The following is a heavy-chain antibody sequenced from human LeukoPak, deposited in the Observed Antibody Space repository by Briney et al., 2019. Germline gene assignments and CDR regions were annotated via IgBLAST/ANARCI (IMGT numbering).Heavy chain of an antibody. CDR2: IYYSGST. Sequence: PSETLSLTCTVSGGSISSSSYYWGWIRQPPGKGLEWIGSIYYSGSTYYNPSLKSRVTISVDTSKNQFSLKLSSVTAAAPAVYYCAESLWIGETPFDYWGQGTLVTVSS. J-gene: IGHJ4*02. V-gene: IGHV4-39*07. CDR3: AESLWIGETPFDY. D-gene: IGHD3-10*01. CDR1: GGSISSSSYY.